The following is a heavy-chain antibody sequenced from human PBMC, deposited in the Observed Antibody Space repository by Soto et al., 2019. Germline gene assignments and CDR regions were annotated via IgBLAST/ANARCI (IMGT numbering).Heavy chain of an antibody. V-gene: IGHV1-2*02. Sequence: GASVKVSCKASGYMFTGYYIHWVRQAPGQGLEWMGWINPKSGGTKYAEKFQGRVSMIGDTSITTAYLELSSLTSDDTAVYYCATDRVAFDMWGQGTKVTVSS. D-gene: IGHD3-22*01. CDR1: GYMFTGYY. J-gene: IGHJ3*02. CDR2: INPKSGGT. CDR3: ATDRVAFDM.